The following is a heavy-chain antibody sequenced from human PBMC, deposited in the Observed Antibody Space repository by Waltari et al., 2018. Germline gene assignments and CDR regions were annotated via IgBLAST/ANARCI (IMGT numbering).Heavy chain of an antibody. CDR3: AKKTSYSSGWYFDY. Sequence: EVQLLESGGGLVQPGGSLRLSWAASGFTFSSYAMSWVRQAPGKGLEGVSAIRCSGGRTYYADSVKGRFTISRDNSKNTLDLQMNSLRAEDTAVYYCAKKTSYSSGWYFDYWGQGTLVTVSS. CDR1: GFTFSSYA. J-gene: IGHJ4*02. D-gene: IGHD6-19*01. V-gene: IGHV3-23*01. CDR2: IRCSGGRT.